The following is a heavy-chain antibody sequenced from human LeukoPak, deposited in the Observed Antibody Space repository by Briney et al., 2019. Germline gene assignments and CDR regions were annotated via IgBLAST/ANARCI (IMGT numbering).Heavy chain of an antibody. CDR1: GGTFSSYA. Sequence: SVKVSCKASGGTFSSYAISWVRQALGQGLEWMGGIIPIFGTANYAQKFQGRVTITADKSTSTAYMELSSLRSEDTAVYYCARDEVVVVAPAGDYYYYGMDVWGKGTTVTVSS. D-gene: IGHD2-2*01. CDR3: ARDEVVVVAPAGDYYYYGMDV. CDR2: IIPIFGTA. J-gene: IGHJ6*04. V-gene: IGHV1-69*06.